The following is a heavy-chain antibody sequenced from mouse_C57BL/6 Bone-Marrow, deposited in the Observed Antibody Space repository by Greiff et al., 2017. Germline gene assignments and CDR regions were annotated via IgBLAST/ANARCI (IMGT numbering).Heavy chain of an antibody. CDR3: ARQGGSSWNYAMDY. CDR1: GFTFSSYG. V-gene: IGHV5-6*01. CDR2: ISSGGSYT. D-gene: IGHD1-1*01. J-gene: IGHJ4*01. Sequence: EVMLVESGGDLVKPGGSLKLSCAASGFTFSSYGMSWVRQTPDKRLEWVATISSGGSYTYYPDSVKGRFTISRDNAKNTLYLQMSSLKSEDTAMYYCARQGGSSWNYAMDYWGQGTSVTVSS.